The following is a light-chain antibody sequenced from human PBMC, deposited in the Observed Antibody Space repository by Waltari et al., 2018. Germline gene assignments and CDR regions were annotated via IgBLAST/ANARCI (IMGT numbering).Light chain of an antibody. CDR3: QQRDKWPGT. V-gene: IGKV3-11*01. Sequence: EIVLTQSPATPSLSPGERATLSCRASQNVNNYLAWYQQRPGQAPRLLIYDASSRDTGIPARFSGSGSGTDFTLTISSLEPEDFGFYYCQQRDKWPGTFGQGTRVEIK. CDR2: DAS. CDR1: QNVNNY. J-gene: IGKJ1*01.